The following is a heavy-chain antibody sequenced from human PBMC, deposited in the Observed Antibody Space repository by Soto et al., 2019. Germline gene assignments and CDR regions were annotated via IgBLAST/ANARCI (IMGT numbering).Heavy chain of an antibody. Sequence: SETLSLTCTVSGGSISSYYWSWIRQPPGKGLEWIGYIYYSGSTNYNPSLKSRVTISVDTSKNQFSLKLSSVTAADTAVYYCARDSGIATMDVWGQGTTVTVSS. CDR2: IYYSGST. V-gene: IGHV4-59*01. J-gene: IGHJ6*02. D-gene: IGHD6-13*01. CDR1: GGSISSYY. CDR3: ARDSGIATMDV.